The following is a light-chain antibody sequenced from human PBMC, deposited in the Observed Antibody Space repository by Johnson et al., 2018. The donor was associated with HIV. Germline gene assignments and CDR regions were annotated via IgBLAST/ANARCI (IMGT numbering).Light chain of an antibody. J-gene: IGLJ1*01. CDR2: ENN. Sequence: QSVLTQPPSVSAAPGQKVTISCSGSTSNIENNYVSWYQQLPGRAPKLLIYENNKRPSGIPDRFSGSKSGTSATLGITGLRTGDEADYYCGTWDSSLSAPRVFGTGTKVTVL. V-gene: IGLV1-51*02. CDR1: TSNIENNY. CDR3: GTWDSSLSAPRV.